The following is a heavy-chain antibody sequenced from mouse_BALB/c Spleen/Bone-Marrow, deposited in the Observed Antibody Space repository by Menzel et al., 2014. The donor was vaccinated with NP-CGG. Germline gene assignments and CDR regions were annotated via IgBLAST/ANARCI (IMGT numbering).Heavy chain of an antibody. CDR3: ARARFYYGKLVDY. J-gene: IGHJ4*01. V-gene: IGHV5-6-5*01. Sequence: DVQLVESGGGLVKPGGSLKLSCAASGFTFSSYAMSWVRQTPEKRLEWVASISSGGSTYYPDSVKGRFTISRDNARNILYLQMSSLRSEDTAMYYCARARFYYGKLVDYWGQRTSVTVSS. CDR2: ISSGGST. CDR1: GFTFSSYA. D-gene: IGHD1-1*01.